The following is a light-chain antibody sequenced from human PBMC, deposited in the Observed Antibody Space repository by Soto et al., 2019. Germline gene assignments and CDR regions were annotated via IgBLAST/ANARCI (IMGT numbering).Light chain of an antibody. CDR2: KAS. V-gene: IGKV1-12*01. J-gene: IGKJ4*01. Sequence: DFHMSPSPSFVSPSVGDRGTSTFRASHGISSWLSWYQQKPGTAPTLLVYKASTLQDGVPSRFSGSGSGTDFTLTIHSLQPEDFGTYYCHQDSSFHLTFGGGTKV. CDR1: HGISSW. CDR3: HQDSSFHLT.